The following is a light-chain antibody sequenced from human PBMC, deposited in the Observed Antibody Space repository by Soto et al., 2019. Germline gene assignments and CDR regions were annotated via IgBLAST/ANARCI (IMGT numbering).Light chain of an antibody. J-gene: IGKJ1*01. CDR3: QQSYTSPPWT. CDR1: QIISTY. Sequence: DIQMTHSPSSLSASVGYRVTISCLASQIISTYLNWYQQKPGTAPRLLISRASSVKSGVPPRFSGSGSGRDFTLTISSLRPEDIATYFCQQSYTSPPWTFGQGTKVDIK. V-gene: IGKV1-39*01. CDR2: RAS.